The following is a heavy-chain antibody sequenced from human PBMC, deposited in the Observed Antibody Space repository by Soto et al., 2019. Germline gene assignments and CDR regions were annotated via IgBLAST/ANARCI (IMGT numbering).Heavy chain of an antibody. D-gene: IGHD3-22*01. Sequence: GGSLRLSCAASGFTFSSYAMSWVRQAPGKGLEWVSAISGSGGSTYYADSVKGRFTISRDNSKNTLYLQMNSLRAEDTAVYYCAKDPASDSRGEYPNWFDPWGQGTLVTVSS. CDR1: GFTFSSYA. CDR2: ISGSGGST. J-gene: IGHJ5*02. CDR3: AKDPASDSRGEYPNWFDP. V-gene: IGHV3-23*01.